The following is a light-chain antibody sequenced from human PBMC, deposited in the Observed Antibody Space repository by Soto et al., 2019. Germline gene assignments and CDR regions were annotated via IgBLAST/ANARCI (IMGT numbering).Light chain of an antibody. CDR3: QQDGSSPPIT. J-gene: IGKJ5*01. CDR2: DAS. Sequence: EIVLTQSPGTLSLSPGERATLSCRASHSVSSSYLAWYQQKPGQAPRLLIYDASSRATGIPDRFSGSGSGKDFTLTISRLEPEDFAVYYCQQDGSSPPITFGQGTRLEIK. CDR1: HSVSSSY. V-gene: IGKV3-20*01.